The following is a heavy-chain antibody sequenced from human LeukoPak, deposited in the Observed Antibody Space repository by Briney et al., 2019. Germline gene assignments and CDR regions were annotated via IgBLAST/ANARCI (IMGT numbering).Heavy chain of an antibody. Sequence: SETLSLTCAVSGGSISSGGYSWSWIRQPPGKGLEWIGYIYHSGSTYYNPSLKSRVAISVDRSKNQFSLKLSSVTAADTAVYYCARAPPHYYDSSGYRGGDAFDIWGQGTMVTVSS. D-gene: IGHD3-22*01. J-gene: IGHJ3*02. CDR3: ARAPPHYYDSSGYRGGDAFDI. CDR2: IYHSGST. V-gene: IGHV4-30-2*01. CDR1: GGSISSGGYS.